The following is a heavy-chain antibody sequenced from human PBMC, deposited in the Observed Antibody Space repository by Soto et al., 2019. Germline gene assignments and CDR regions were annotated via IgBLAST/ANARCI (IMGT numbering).Heavy chain of an antibody. CDR1: GFTFSSYA. Sequence: EVQLLESGGGLVQPGGSLRLSCAASGFTFSSYAMSWVRQAPGKGLEWVSAISGSGGSTYYADSVKGRSTISRDNSKNTLYLQMNSLRAEDTAVYYCAKGPTYDYIWGSYRFGAFDIWGQGTMVTVSS. V-gene: IGHV3-23*01. J-gene: IGHJ3*02. CDR2: ISGSGGST. CDR3: AKGPTYDYIWGSYRFGAFDI. D-gene: IGHD3-16*02.